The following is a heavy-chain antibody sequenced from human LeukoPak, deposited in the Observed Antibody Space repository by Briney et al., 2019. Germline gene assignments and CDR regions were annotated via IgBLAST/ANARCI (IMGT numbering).Heavy chain of an antibody. V-gene: IGHV3-33*06. CDR3: AKGLRDGYNPYFDY. J-gene: IGHJ4*02. Sequence: PGGSLRLSCAASGFTFSSYGMHWVRQAPGKGLEWVAVIWYDGSNKYYGDSVKGRFTISRDNSKNTLYLQMNSLRAEDTAVYYCAKGLRDGYNPYFDYWGQGTLVTVSS. CDR1: GFTFSSYG. CDR2: IWYDGSNK. D-gene: IGHD5-24*01.